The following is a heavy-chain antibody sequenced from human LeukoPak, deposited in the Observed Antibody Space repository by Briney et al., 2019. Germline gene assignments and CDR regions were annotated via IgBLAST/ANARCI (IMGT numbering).Heavy chain of an antibody. J-gene: IGHJ4*02. V-gene: IGHV4-34*01. CDR3: ARGPYYYGSGSYDY. CDR2: INHSGST. Sequence: SETLSLTCAVYGGSFSGYYWSWIRQPPGEGLEWIGEINHSGSTNYNPSLKSRVTISVDTSKNQFFLKLSSVTAADTAVYYCARGPYYYGSGSYDYWGQGTLVTVSS. CDR1: GGSFSGYY. D-gene: IGHD3-10*01.